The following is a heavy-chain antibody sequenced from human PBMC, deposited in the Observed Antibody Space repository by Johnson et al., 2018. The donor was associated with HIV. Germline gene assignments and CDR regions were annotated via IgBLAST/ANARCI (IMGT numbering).Heavy chain of an antibody. CDR3: AKAGYYVSAFDI. CDR2: ISYDGSNK. CDR1: GFTFNSYA. V-gene: IGHV3-30-3*01. Sequence: QVQLMESGGGVVQPGRSLRLSCAASGFTFNSYAMHWVRQAPGKGLEWVSVISYDGSNKYHADSVKGRFTISRDNSKNTLYLQMNSLRAEDTAVYYCAKAGYYVSAFDIWGQGTLVTVSS. D-gene: IGHD3-10*02. J-gene: IGHJ3*02.